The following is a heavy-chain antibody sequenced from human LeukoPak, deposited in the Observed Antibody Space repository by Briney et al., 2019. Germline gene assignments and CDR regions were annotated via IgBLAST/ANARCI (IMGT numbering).Heavy chain of an antibody. V-gene: IGHV3-74*01. CDR1: GFTFTTYW. CDR2: INSDGSIT. J-gene: IGHJ4*02. CDR3: AREYGSYFDY. D-gene: IGHD3-10*01. Sequence: PGGSLRLSCAASGFTFTTYWMHWVRQAPGKGLVWVSHINSDGSITSYADSVKGRFTTSRDNSKNTLYLQMNSLRAEDTAVYYCAREYGSYFDYWGQGTLVTVSS.